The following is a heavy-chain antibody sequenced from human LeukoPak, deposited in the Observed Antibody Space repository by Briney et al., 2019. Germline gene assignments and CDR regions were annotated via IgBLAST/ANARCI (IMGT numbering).Heavy chain of an antibody. CDR2: ISSSSSYI. Sequence: GGSLRPSCAASGFTFSSYSMNWVRQAPGKGLEWVSSISSSSSYIYYADSVKGRFTISRDNAKDSLYLQMNSLRAEDTAVYYCARGQASDFDYWGQGTLVTVSS. CDR3: ARGQASDFDY. CDR1: GFTFSSYS. V-gene: IGHV3-21*01. J-gene: IGHJ4*02.